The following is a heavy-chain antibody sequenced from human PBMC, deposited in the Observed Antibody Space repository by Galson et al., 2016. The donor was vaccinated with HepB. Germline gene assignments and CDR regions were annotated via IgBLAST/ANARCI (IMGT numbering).Heavy chain of an antibody. J-gene: IGHJ6*02. CDR2: INQDGSAK. CDR1: GFTFRSYW. V-gene: IGHV3-7*01. Sequence: SLRLSCAASGFTFRSYWMSWVRQAPGKGLEWVANINQDGSAKYSVDSVKGRFTISRDNGKNSLYLQMSSLRVEDAGVYYCARRLDTRRRVAGWGWGIDVWGQGTPVTVS. D-gene: IGHD6-19*01. CDR3: ARRLDTRRRVAGWGWGIDV.